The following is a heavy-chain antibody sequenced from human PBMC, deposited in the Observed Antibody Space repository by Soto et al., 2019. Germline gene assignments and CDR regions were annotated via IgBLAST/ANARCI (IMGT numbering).Heavy chain of an antibody. CDR3: TKDKKSRAQEWALDH. J-gene: IGHJ4*02. CDR1: GGSFNSFP. D-gene: IGHD2-15*01. V-gene: IGHV1-69*17. Sequence: QVRLVQSGTVVKKPGSSVKVSCKVSGGSFNSFPISWVRQAPGQGPQWMGGIVPVFGIANYAKEFLGRVTITADRSTTTSYMELSSLRSDDTAVYYCTKDKKSRAQEWALDHWGQGTLVMVSS. CDR2: IVPVFGIA.